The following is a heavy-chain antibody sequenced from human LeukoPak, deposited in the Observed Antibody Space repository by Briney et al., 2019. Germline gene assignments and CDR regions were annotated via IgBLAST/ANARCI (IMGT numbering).Heavy chain of an antibody. Sequence: GGSLRLSCVGSAFTFSSSWMSWVRQAPGKGLEWVANINEDGSKKSYVDSVKGRFTISRDNAKNSLFLQMSSLRAKDTALYYCDYRGEWGQGILVTVSS. D-gene: IGHD3-10*01. CDR2: INEDGSKK. CDR1: AFTFSSSW. CDR3: DYRGE. J-gene: IGHJ4*02. V-gene: IGHV3-7*05.